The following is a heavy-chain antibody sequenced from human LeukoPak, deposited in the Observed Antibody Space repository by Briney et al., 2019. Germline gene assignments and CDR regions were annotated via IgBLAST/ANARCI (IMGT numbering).Heavy chain of an antibody. D-gene: IGHD2-15*01. Sequence: GGSLRLSCAASGFTFSSYEMNWVRQAPGKGLEWVSYISSSGSTIYYADSVKGRFTISRDNAKNSLYLQMNSLRAEDAAVYYCARVLRYCSGGNCYSGGLGYMDVWGKGTTVTISS. CDR3: ARVLRYCSGGNCYSGGLGYMDV. CDR2: ISSSGSTI. V-gene: IGHV3-48*03. CDR1: GFTFSSYE. J-gene: IGHJ6*03.